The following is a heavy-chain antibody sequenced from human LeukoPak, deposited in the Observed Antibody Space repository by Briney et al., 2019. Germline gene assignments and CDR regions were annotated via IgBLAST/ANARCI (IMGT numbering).Heavy chain of an antibody. J-gene: IGHJ6*04. V-gene: IGHV3-33*01. CDR1: GFTFSSHG. D-gene: IGHD3-10*01. Sequence: GGSLRLSCPTPGFTFSSHGMHWVRQAPGKGLEWVAVIWSDGSNEYYADSVKGRFTISRDNSKDTLYLEMTSLWAEDTAVYYCARDSRSDDTGGLDVWGKGTTVTVSS. CDR2: IWSDGSNE. CDR3: ARDSRSDDTGGLDV.